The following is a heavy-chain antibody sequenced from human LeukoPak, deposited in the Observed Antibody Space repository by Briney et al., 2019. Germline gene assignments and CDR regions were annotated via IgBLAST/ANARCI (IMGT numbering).Heavy chain of an antibody. CDR1: GFTFSSYW. CDR3: AELGITMIGGV. CDR2: IKQDGSEK. Sequence: GGSLRLSCAASGFTFSSYWMSWVRQAPGKGLEWVANIKQDGSEKYYVDSVKGRFTISRDNAKNSPYLQMNSLRAEDTAVYYCAELGITMIGGVWGKGTTVTISS. J-gene: IGHJ6*04. V-gene: IGHV3-7*01. D-gene: IGHD3-10*02.